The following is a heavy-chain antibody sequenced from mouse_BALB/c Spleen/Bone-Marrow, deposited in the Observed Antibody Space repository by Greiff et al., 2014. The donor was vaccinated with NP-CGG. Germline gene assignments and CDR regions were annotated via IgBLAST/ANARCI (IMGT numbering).Heavy chain of an antibody. J-gene: IGHJ2*01. CDR3: ARYRLGTYFDY. V-gene: IGHV14-3*02. D-gene: IGHD1-2*01. Sequence: EVQRVESGAELVKPGASVKLSCTASGFNIKDTYMHWVKQRPEQGLEWIGRIDPVNGNTKYDPKFQGKATITADTSSNTAYLQLSSLTSEDTAVYYCARYRLGTYFDYWGQGTTLTVSS. CDR1: GFNIKDTY. CDR2: IDPVNGNT.